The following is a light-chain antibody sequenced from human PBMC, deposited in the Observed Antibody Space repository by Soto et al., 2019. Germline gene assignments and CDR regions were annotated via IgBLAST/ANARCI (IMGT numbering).Light chain of an antibody. CDR1: SSDVGGYNY. CDR3: MSYTSSITLV. J-gene: IGLJ1*01. Sequence: QSVLTQPASVSGSPGQSITISCTGTSSDVGGYNYVSWYQQHPGKAPKLMIYDVSNRPSGVSNRFSVSKSGNTASLTISGLHAEDEADYYCMSYTSSITLVFGTGTKLTVL. V-gene: IGLV2-14*03. CDR2: DVS.